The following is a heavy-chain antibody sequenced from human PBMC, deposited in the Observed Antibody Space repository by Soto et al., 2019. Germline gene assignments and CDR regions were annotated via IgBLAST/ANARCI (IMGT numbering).Heavy chain of an antibody. D-gene: IGHD3-9*01. CDR2: INPSSGST. J-gene: IGHJ3*02. CDR1: GYTFTSYD. V-gene: IGHV1-46*01. CDR3: AALSYYDILTGPRGDAFDI. Sequence: ASVKVSCKASGYTFTSYDMHWVRQAPGQGLEWIGIINPSSGSTNYAQKFQGRVTITRDMSTSTAYMELSSLRSEDTAVYYCAALSYYDILTGPRGDAFDIWGQGTMVTVSS.